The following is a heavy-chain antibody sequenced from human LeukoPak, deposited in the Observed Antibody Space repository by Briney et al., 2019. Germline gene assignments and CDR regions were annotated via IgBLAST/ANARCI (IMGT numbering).Heavy chain of an antibody. V-gene: IGHV3-21*04. Sequence: GGSLRLSCAASGVTFSSYSMNWVRQAPGKGLEWVSSISSSSSHIYYADSVKGRFTISRDNSKNTLYLQMNSLRAEDTAVYYCAKQVSGLLHYFDYWGQGTLVTVSS. CDR3: AKQVSGLLHYFDY. J-gene: IGHJ4*02. CDR1: GVTFSSYS. CDR2: ISSSSSHI. D-gene: IGHD1-26*01.